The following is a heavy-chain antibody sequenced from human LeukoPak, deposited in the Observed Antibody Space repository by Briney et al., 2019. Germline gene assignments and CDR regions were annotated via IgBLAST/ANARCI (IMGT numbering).Heavy chain of an antibody. Sequence: HPGGSLRLSCAASGFTFSSYGMHWVRQAPGKGLEWVTLISYDGSNKFYADSAKGRFTISRDNSKNTLYLQMNSLRAEDSAVYYCATSGYSYGPDYYYMDVWGKGTTVTVSS. D-gene: IGHD5-18*01. CDR1: GFTFSSYG. V-gene: IGHV3-30*03. CDR3: ATSGYSYGPDYYYMDV. CDR2: ISYDGSNK. J-gene: IGHJ6*03.